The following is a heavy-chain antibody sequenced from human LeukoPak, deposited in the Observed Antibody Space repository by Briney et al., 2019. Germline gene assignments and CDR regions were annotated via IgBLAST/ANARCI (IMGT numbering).Heavy chain of an antibody. V-gene: IGHV1-69*04. CDR2: IIPIFGIA. Sequence: SVKVSCKASGCTFSSYAISWVRQAPGQGLEWMGRIIPIFGIANYAQKFQGRVTITADKSTSTAYMELSSLRSEDTAVYYCARDGYYYDSSGYYRLDYWGQGTLVTVSS. CDR3: ARDGYYYDSSGYYRLDY. CDR1: GCTFSSYA. D-gene: IGHD3-22*01. J-gene: IGHJ4*02.